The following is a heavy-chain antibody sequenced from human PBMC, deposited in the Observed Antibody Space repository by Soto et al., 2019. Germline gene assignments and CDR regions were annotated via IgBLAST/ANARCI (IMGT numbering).Heavy chain of an antibody. CDR2: ISGSGGGT. CDR3: AKDRGSASTSCYNGWFDP. J-gene: IGHJ5*02. CDR1: GFTFSTYA. D-gene: IGHD2-2*02. Sequence: EVQLLESGGGLVQPGGSLRLSCAASGFTFSTYAMSWVRQAPGKGLEWVSAISGSGGGTYYADSVKGRFTISRDNSKNTLYLQMNSLRAEDTAVYYCAKDRGSASTSCYNGWFDPGGQGTLVTVSS. V-gene: IGHV3-23*01.